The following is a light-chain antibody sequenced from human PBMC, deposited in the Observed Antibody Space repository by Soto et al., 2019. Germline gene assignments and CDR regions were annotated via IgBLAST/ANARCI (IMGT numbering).Light chain of an antibody. Sequence: DIQMTQSPSTLSSSVGDRVTITCRASQSISSWLAWYQQKTGKAPQLLIYDASSLESGVPSRFSGSGSGTELTLTISSLQPDDFATYYCQQYNSYPYTFGQGTKLEIK. V-gene: IGKV1-5*01. J-gene: IGKJ2*01. CDR2: DAS. CDR3: QQYNSYPYT. CDR1: QSISSW.